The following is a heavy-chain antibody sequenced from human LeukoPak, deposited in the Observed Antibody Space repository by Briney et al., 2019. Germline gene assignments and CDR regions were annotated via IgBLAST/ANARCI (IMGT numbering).Heavy chain of an antibody. CDR2: IYSSGST. CDR3: ARAYYYDSRWFDP. D-gene: IGHD3-22*01. J-gene: IGHJ5*02. CDR1: GGSISSDDYY. V-gene: IGHV4-30-4*01. Sequence: SQTLSLTCTVSGGSISSDDYYWSWIRQPPGKGLEWIGYIYSSGSTYYNPSLKSRVTISIDTSRNQFSLKLSSVTAADTAVYFCARAYYYDSRWFDPWGQGTLVTVSS.